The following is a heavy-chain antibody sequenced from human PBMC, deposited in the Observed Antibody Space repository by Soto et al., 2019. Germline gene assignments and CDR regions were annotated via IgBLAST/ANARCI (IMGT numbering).Heavy chain of an antibody. J-gene: IGHJ6*03. V-gene: IGHV3-23*01. D-gene: IGHD3-16*01. CDR1: GFPFTNYA. CDR2: ILGGGGAT. CDR3: AKGGGGGYYYYLDV. Sequence: EVQLLESGGGLVQPGGSLRLPCAASGFPFTNYAMTWVRQAPGKGLEWVSAILGGGGATYYAESVKGRFTISRDNSKDTLYLPMKNLRAEDTAVYYCAKGGGGGYYYYLDVWGKGTAVTVSS.